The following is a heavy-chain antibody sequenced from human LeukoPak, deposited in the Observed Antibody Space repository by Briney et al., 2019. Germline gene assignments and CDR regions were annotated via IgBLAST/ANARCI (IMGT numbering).Heavy chain of an antibody. CDR2: FDPGDGET. D-gene: IGHD3-16*02. J-gene: IGHJ6*02. V-gene: IGHV1-24*01. CDR1: GYTLTELS. Sequence: GASVKVSCKVSGYTLTELSMHWVRQAPGKGLEWMGGFDPGDGETIYAQKFQGRVTMTEDTSTDTAYMELSSLRSEDTAVYYCATDSPMITFGGVIVRRPDYYYYGMDVWGQGTTVTVSS. CDR3: ATDSPMITFGGVIVRRPDYYYYGMDV.